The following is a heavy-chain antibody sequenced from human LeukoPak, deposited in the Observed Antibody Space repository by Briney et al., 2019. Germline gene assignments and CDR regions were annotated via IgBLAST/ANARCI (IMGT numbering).Heavy chain of an antibody. J-gene: IGHJ4*02. CDR3: AKPNSYGYYYYFDY. D-gene: IGHD5-18*01. CDR2: ISYDGSNK. CDR1: GFTFSSYG. V-gene: IGHV3-30*18. Sequence: PGGCLRLSCAASGFTFSSYGMHLVRQAPGKGLEWVAVISYDGSNKYYADSVKGRFTISRDNPKNTLYLQMNSLRAEDTAVYCCAKPNSYGYYYYFDYWGQGTLVTVSS.